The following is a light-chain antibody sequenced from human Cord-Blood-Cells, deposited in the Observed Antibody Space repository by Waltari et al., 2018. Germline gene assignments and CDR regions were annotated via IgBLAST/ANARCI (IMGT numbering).Light chain of an antibody. V-gene: IGLV2-14*01. CDR3: SSYTSSSTLLV. CDR1: SSDVGGYNY. Sequence: QSALPQPASVSGSPGQSITISCPGTSSDVGGYNYVSWYQQHPGKAPKLMIYDVSNRPSGVSNRFSGSKSGNTASLTISGLQAEDEADYYCSSYTSSSTLLVFGTGTKVTVL. J-gene: IGLJ1*01. CDR2: DVS.